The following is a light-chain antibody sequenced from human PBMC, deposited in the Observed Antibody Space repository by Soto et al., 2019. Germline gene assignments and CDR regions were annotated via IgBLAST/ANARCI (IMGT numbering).Light chain of an antibody. J-gene: IGKJ4*01. CDR2: GAS. V-gene: IGKV3-20*01. CDR1: QSVSSN. Sequence: EIMLTQSPATLSLSPVESATLSCRASQSVSSNLAWYQQKHGQAPMLLIYGASTRATGVPARFSGSGSGKEFTLTISRLEPEDFAVYYCQQYGSLPLTFGGGTKVDIK. CDR3: QQYGSLPLT.